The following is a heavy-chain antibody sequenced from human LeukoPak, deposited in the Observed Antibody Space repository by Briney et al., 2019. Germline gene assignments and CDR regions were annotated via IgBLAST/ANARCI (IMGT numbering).Heavy chain of an antibody. Sequence: PGGSLRLSCAASGFTFSTYAMHWVRQAPGKGLEWLAVISFDGTVKYHADSLKGRFSISRDDSKNTLYLPMNSLRTEDTAVYYCATDGHGLPDCWGQGTLVTVSS. CDR1: GFTFSTYA. CDR2: ISFDGTVK. V-gene: IGHV3-30-3*01. J-gene: IGHJ4*02. D-gene: IGHD3/OR15-3a*01. CDR3: ATDGHGLPDC.